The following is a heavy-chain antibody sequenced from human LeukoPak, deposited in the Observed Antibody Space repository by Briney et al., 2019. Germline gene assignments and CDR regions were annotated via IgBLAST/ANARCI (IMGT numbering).Heavy chain of an antibody. Sequence: GGSLRLSCAASGFTFSGSAMHWVRQASGKGLEWVGRIRSKANSYATAYAASVKGRFTISRDDSKNTAYLQMNSLKTEDTAVYCCTRRHYGDPRPSDYWGQGTLVTVSS. D-gene: IGHD4-17*01. CDR1: GFTFSGSA. CDR3: TRRHYGDPRPSDY. V-gene: IGHV3-73*01. CDR2: IRSKANSYAT. J-gene: IGHJ4*02.